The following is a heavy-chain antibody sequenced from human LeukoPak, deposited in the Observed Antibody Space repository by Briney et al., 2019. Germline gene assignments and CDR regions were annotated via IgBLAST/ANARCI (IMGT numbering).Heavy chain of an antibody. CDR3: ASPSPLRFLDF. J-gene: IGHJ4*02. D-gene: IGHD3-3*01. CDR1: GFTFSSYW. V-gene: IGHV3-74*01. Sequence: GGSLRLSCAASGFTFSSYWMHWVRQAPGKGLMWVSRINSDGSSTSYADSVKGRFTISRDNAKNTLYLQMNSLRAEDTAVYYCASPSPLRFLDFGGQGTLVTVSS. CDR2: INSDGSST.